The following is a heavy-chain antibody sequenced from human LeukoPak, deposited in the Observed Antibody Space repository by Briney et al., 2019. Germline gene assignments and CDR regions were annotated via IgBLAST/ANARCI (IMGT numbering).Heavy chain of an antibody. V-gene: IGHV3-21*01. J-gene: IGHJ6*03. Sequence: GGSLRLSCTASGFAFSTYDMNWVRQAPGKGLEWVSSISGGSTYIYYIDSVKGRFTISGDNAKNSLYLQMESLSAEDTAVYYCARESGIMVGDYYYYYMDVWGIGTTVTVSS. CDR3: ARESGIMVGDYYYYYMDV. CDR2: ISGGSTYI. D-gene: IGHD1-26*01. CDR1: GFAFSTYD.